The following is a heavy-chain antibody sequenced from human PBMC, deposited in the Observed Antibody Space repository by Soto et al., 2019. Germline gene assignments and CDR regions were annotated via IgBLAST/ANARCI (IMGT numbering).Heavy chain of an antibody. J-gene: IGHJ5*02. Sequence: GGSLRLSCVASGFSLRSCSMSWVRQTPGKGLEWVSALSRSGGATYYADSVKGRFTISRDTSTNTLYLQMSNLRAEDTAIYYCAKGEMATIRNSFDPWGQGTLVTVSS. CDR2: LSRSGGAT. V-gene: IGHV3-23*01. CDR1: GFSLRSCS. CDR3: AKGEMATIRNSFDP. D-gene: IGHD5-12*01.